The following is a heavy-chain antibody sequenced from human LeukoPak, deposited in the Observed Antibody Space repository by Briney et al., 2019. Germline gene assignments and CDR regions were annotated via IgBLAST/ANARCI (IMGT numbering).Heavy chain of an antibody. V-gene: IGHV4-39*07. CDR3: ARDDYEGIDAFDI. CDR1: GVSIISSRYY. Sequence: PSETLSLTCTVSGVSIISSRYYWGWIRQPPGKGLEWIGTISYSGTTYFNPSLKSRVTISVDTSKNQFSLKLNSVTAADTALYYCARDDYEGIDAFDIWGQGTMVTVSS. D-gene: IGHD4-17*01. CDR2: ISYSGTT. J-gene: IGHJ3*02.